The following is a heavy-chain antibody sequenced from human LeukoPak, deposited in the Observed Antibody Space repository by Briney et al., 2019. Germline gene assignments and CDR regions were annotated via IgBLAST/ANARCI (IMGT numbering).Heavy chain of an antibody. CDR2: ISSSSSYI. CDR3: ARDGSTRTYDY. CDR1: GFTFSSYS. V-gene: IGHV3-21*01. D-gene: IGHD1-14*01. J-gene: IGHJ4*02. Sequence: NTGGSLRLSCAASGFTFSSYSMNWVRQAPGKGLEWVSSISSSSSYIYYADSVKSRFTISRDNAKNSLYLQMNSLRAEDTAVYYCARDGSTRTYDYWGQGTLVTVSS.